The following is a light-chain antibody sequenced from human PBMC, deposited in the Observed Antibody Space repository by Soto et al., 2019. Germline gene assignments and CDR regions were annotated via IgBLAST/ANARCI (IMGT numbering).Light chain of an antibody. Sequence: IVITQSPSKLPVAPSEGATLLPRASQGIGDTLAWYQQKPGQTPRLLIYDTSIRATGVPARFRGSRSGAEFTLTISSLQSEDFAVYYCQHYVTWPLTFGGGTKVDIK. CDR2: DTS. CDR3: QHYVTWPLT. J-gene: IGKJ4*01. CDR1: QGIGDT. V-gene: IGKV3-15*01.